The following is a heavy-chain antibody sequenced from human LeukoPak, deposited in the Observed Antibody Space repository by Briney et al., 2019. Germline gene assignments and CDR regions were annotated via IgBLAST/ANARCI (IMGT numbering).Heavy chain of an antibody. V-gene: IGHV4-39*01. CDR2: IFYSGDT. CDR3: SRRGTTSSIGWFDP. J-gene: IGHJ5*02. Sequence: PSETPSLTCSVSGASIRSSTHYWAWLRPAPGTGLEWVGSIFYSGDTYYNPSLRSRLTIAVDTSKNQFSLNLASVTASDTGTYFCSRRGTTSSIGWFDPWGQGSPVIVSS. D-gene: IGHD3-16*01. CDR1: GASIRSSTHY.